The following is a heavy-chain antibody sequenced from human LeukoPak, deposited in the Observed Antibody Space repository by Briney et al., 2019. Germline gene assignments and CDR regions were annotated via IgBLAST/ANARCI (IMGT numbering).Heavy chain of an antibody. CDR1: GFTFSSYA. J-gene: IGHJ4*02. D-gene: IGHD3-22*01. CDR3: ARDLLPRAYYYDSSGYAH. V-gene: IGHV3-64*02. Sequence: GGSLRLSCAASGFTFSSYAMHWVRQAPGKGLEYVSAISSNGGSTYYADSVKGRFTISRDNSKNTLYLQMNSLRAEDTAVYYCARDLLPRAYYYDSSGYAHWGQGTLVTVSS. CDR2: ISSNGGST.